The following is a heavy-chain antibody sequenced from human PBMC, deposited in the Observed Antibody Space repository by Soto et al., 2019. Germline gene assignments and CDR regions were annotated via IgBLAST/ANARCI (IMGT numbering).Heavy chain of an antibody. CDR2: ISSSSSTI. Sequence: PGGSLRLSCAASGFTFSSYAMSWVRQAPGKGLEWVSAISSSSSTIYYADSVKGRFTISRDNAKNSLYLQMNSLRDEDTAVYYCARVSYYYDSSGYYGPRRGYYYGMDVWGQGTTVTVSS. V-gene: IGHV3-48*02. D-gene: IGHD3-22*01. CDR1: GFTFSSYA. J-gene: IGHJ6*02. CDR3: ARVSYYYDSSGYYGPRRGYYYGMDV.